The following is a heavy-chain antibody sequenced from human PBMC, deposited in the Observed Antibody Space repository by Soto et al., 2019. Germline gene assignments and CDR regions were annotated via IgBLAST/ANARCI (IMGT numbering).Heavy chain of an antibody. Sequence: QVQLQESDAGLVKASQTLSLTCTVSGGSVSTGAYYWTWIRQRPGKGLEWIGYIYYSGSTYYSPSLKSRLSISLDTSQNQFSLRLSAVPAADTAMYYCARARLRAVYAFDIWGQGPMVTVSS. V-gene: IGHV4-31*03. CDR3: ARARLRAVYAFDI. D-gene: IGHD5-12*01. CDR1: GGSVSTGAYY. J-gene: IGHJ3*02. CDR2: IYYSGST.